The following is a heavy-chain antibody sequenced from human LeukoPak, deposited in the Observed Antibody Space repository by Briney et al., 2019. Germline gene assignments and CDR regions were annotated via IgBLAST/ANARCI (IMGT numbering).Heavy chain of an antibody. V-gene: IGHV4-59*01. J-gene: IGHJ4*02. CDR3: ARRYGSGSHEDLFDY. Sequence: SETLSLTCTVSGGFISSYFWSWIRQPPGKGLEWIGYIYYSGRTNYNPSLKSRVTISVDTSKNQFSLKLSPVTAADTAVYYCARRYGSGSHEDLFDYWGQGTLVTVSS. CDR1: GGFISSYF. D-gene: IGHD3-10*01. CDR2: IYYSGRT.